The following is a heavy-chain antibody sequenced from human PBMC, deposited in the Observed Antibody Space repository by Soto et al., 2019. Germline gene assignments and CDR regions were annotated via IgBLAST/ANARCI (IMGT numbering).Heavy chain of an antibody. CDR2: GYHSGKT. V-gene: IGHV4-59*08. J-gene: IGHJ2*01. CDR3: ASPKGTTPAVWYFEL. Sequence: QVQLQESGPGLVKPSETLSLTCTVSGDYISSHYWSWIRQPPGKGLEWIGYGYHSGKTDSNPPLTSRVTISMATSKNQLSLSLTSVPAADTAVYYCASPKGTTPAVWYFELWGRGTLVTVSS. D-gene: IGHD2-2*01. CDR1: GDYISSHY.